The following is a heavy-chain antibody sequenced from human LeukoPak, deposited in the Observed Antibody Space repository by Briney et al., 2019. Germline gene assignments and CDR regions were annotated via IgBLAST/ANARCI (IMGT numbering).Heavy chain of an antibody. V-gene: IGHV1-46*01. D-gene: IGHD1-26*01. CDR3: AREEWELPFDY. J-gene: IGHJ4*02. CDR1: GYTFTSYY. Sequence: ASVKFSCKASGYTFTSYYMHWVRQAPGQGLEWMGIINPSGGSTSYAQKFQGRVTMTRDTSTSTVYMELSSLRSEDTAVYYCAREEWELPFDYWGQGTLVTVSS. CDR2: INPSGGST.